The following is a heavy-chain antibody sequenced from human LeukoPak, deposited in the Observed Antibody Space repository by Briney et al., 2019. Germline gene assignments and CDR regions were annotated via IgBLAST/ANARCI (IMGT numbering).Heavy chain of an antibody. CDR3: ARVWVIAAGTDYGDFPDY. J-gene: IGHJ4*02. V-gene: IGHV3-7*01. D-gene: IGHD4-17*01. CDR1: GFSFSYYW. Sequence: GGSLRLSCAASGFSFSYYWMTWVRQAPGKGLEWVANIGEDGSEKDYVDSVKGRFTISRDNAKNSVYLQMNSLRVEDTAVYYCARVWVIAAGTDYGDFPDYWGQGTLVTVSS. CDR2: IGEDGSEK.